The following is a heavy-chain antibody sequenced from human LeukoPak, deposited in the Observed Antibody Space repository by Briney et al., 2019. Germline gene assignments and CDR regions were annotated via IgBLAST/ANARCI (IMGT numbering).Heavy chain of an antibody. CDR1: GFTFSSYA. J-gene: IGHJ4*02. Sequence: GGSLRLSSAASGFTFSSYAMHWVRQAPGKGLEWVAGIWYAGSNKYYADSVKGRFIISRDNSKNTLYLQMNSLRAADTAVYYCARAAYCGGDCYSALDYWGQGTLVSVSS. CDR2: IWYAGSNK. V-gene: IGHV3-33*01. D-gene: IGHD2-21*02. CDR3: ARAAYCGGDCYSALDY.